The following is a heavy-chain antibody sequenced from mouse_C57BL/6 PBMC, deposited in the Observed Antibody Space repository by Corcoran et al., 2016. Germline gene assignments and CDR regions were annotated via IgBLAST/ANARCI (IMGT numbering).Heavy chain of an antibody. CDR1: GYTFTDYY. V-gene: IGHV1-76*01. CDR2: IYPGSGNT. Sequence: QVQLKQSGAELVRPGASVKLSCKASGYTFTDYYINWVKQRPGQGLEWIARIYPGSGNTYYNEKFKGKVTLTAEKSSSTAYMQLSSLTSEDSAVYFCARGDLLPLFDYWGQGTTLTVSS. J-gene: IGHJ2*01. CDR3: ARGDLLPLFDY. D-gene: IGHD1-1*01.